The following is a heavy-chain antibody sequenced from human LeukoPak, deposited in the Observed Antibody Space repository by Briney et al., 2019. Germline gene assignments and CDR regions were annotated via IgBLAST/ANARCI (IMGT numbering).Heavy chain of an antibody. J-gene: IGHJ4*02. CDR1: GFTFSSYA. CDR2: ISWNSGSI. CDR3: AKDIGIPHMVATYNFDY. V-gene: IGHV3-9*01. Sequence: GGSLRLSCAASGFTFSSYAMHWVRQAPGKGLEWVSGISWNSGSIGYADSVKGRFTISRDNAKNSLYLQMNSLRAEDTALYYCAKDIGIPHMVATYNFDYWGQGTLVTVSS. D-gene: IGHD5-12*01.